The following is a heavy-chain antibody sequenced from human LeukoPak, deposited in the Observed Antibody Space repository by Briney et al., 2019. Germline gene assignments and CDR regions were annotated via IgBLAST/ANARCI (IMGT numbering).Heavy chain of an antibody. V-gene: IGHV4-34*01. CDR1: GGSFSGYY. Sequence: SETLSLTCAVYGGSFSGYYWSWIRQPPGKGLEWIGEINHSGSTNYNPSLKSRVTISVDTSKNQFSLKLSSVTAADTAVYYCARALNSYFMIAVAGRFDPWGQGTLVTVSS. CDR3: ARALNSYFMIAVAGRFDP. D-gene: IGHD6-19*01. J-gene: IGHJ5*02. CDR2: INHSGST.